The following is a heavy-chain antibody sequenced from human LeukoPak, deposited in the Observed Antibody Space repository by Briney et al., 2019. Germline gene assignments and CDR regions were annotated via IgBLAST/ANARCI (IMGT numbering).Heavy chain of an antibody. CDR3: ARDSPPARYGGNVFDY. CDR2: IYYSGST. V-gene: IGHV4-31*03. D-gene: IGHD4-23*01. Sequence: SETLSLTCTVSGGSISSGGYYRSWIRQHPGKGLEWIGYIYYSGSTYYNPSLKSRVTISVDTSKNQFSLKLSSVTAADTAVYYCARDSPPARYGGNVFDYWGQGTLVTVSS. CDR1: GGSISSGGYY. J-gene: IGHJ4*02.